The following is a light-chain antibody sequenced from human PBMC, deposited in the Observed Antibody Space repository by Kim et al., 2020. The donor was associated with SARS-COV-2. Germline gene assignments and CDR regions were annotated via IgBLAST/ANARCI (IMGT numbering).Light chain of an antibody. V-gene: IGKV1-39*01. Sequence: ASVEDRVNITCRASQSINTYLNWYQQKPGKAPKRLSYAASTLQSGVPSRFSGSGSGTYFTLTISSMQPEDFATYYCQRSYSTPPYTFGQGTKLEI. J-gene: IGKJ2*01. CDR1: QSINTY. CDR3: QRSYSTPPYT. CDR2: AAS.